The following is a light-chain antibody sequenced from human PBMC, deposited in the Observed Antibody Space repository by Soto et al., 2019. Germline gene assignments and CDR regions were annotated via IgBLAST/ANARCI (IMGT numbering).Light chain of an antibody. J-gene: IGLJ2*01. V-gene: IGLV2-8*01. Sequence: QSALTQPPSASGSPGPLVTISCTGTSSDVGGYNFVSWYQQHPGKAPKLLIYEVSKRPSGVPDRFSGSKSDNTASLTVSGLQAEDEADYYCSSFAGGNNLLFGGGTKLTVL. CDR3: SSFAGGNNLL. CDR2: EVS. CDR1: SSDVGGYNF.